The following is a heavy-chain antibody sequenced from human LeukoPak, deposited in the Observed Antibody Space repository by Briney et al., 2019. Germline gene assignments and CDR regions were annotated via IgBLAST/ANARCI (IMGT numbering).Heavy chain of an antibody. J-gene: IGHJ4*02. Sequence: ASVKVSCKASGYTFTGYYMHWVRQAPGQGLEWMGLINPNSGGTNYAQKFQGRVTMTRDTSISTAYMELSRLRSDDTAVYYCARVISSITGTRFDYWGQGTLVTVSS. CDR3: ARVISSITGTRFDY. CDR2: INPNSGGT. D-gene: IGHD1-20*01. CDR1: GYTFTGYY. V-gene: IGHV1-2*02.